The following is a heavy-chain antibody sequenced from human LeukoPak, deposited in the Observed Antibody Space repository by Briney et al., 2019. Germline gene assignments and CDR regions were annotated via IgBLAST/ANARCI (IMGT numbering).Heavy chain of an antibody. CDR3: AFPLYYFDY. V-gene: IGHV3-23*01. CDR2: ISSSGGNT. J-gene: IGHJ4*02. Sequence: GGSLRLSCAASGFTFSSYAMSWVRQAPGEGLGWVSGISSSGGNTYYADSVKGRFTISRDNSKNTLYLQMNSLRAEDTAVYYCAFPLYYFDYWGQGTLVTVSS. CDR1: GFTFSSYA.